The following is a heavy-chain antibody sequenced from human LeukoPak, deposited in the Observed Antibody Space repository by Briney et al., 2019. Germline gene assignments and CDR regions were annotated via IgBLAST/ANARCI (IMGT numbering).Heavy chain of an antibody. CDR1: GVSVSSDY. Sequence: SETLSLTCSVSGVSVSSDYWSWIRQPAGQGLEWIGRFYTGGRSSYNPSVKSRVTISVDTSKNQFSLTLTSVTVADTGVYFCARDIPPLGRFDPWGQATLVTVS. D-gene: IGHD2-21*01. CDR3: ARDIPPLGRFDP. J-gene: IGHJ5*02. V-gene: IGHV4-4*07. CDR2: FYTGGRS.